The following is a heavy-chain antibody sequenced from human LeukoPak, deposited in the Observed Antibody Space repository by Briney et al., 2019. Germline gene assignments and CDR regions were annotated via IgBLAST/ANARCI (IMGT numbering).Heavy chain of an antibody. J-gene: IGHJ4*02. CDR3: ARDYPSIVGATPFDY. Sequence: GGSLRLSCAASGFTFSSYAMSWVRQAPGKGLEWVSAISGSGGSTYYADSVKGRFTISRDNAKNSLYLQMSSLRAEDTAVYYCARDYPSIVGATPFDYWGQGTLVTVSS. V-gene: IGHV3-23*01. CDR1: GFTFSSYA. CDR2: ISGSGGST. D-gene: IGHD1-26*01.